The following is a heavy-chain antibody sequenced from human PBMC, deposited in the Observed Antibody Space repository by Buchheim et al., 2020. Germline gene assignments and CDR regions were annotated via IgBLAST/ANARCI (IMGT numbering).Heavy chain of an antibody. J-gene: IGHJ4*02. CDR2: IKQDGREK. Sequence: EVQLVESGGGLVQPGGSLRLSCAASGLTFSSYCMSWVRQAPGKGLEWVANIKQDGREKYYVDSVKGRFSISRDNAKNSLNLQMNSLRAEDTAVYYCARDFQYSGSYYVYWGQGTL. V-gene: IGHV3-7*01. CDR1: GLTFSSYC. CDR3: ARDFQYSGSYYVY. D-gene: IGHD1-26*01.